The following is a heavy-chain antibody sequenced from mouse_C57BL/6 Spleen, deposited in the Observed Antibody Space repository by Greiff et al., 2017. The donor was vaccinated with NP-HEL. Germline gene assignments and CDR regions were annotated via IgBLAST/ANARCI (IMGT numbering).Heavy chain of an antibody. D-gene: IGHD3-3*01. CDR1: GYAFSSSW. Sequence: QVQLKQSGPELVKPGASVKISCKASGYAFSSSWMNWVKQRPGKGLEWIGRICPGDGDTNSNGKFKGKATLTADKSSSTAYMQLSSLTSEDSAVYFCAREGLAAWFAYWGQGTLVTVSA. J-gene: IGHJ3*01. CDR2: ICPGDGDT. CDR3: AREGLAAWFAY. V-gene: IGHV1-82*01.